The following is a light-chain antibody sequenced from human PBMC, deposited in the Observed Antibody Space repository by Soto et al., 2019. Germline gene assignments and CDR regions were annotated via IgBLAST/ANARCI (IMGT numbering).Light chain of an antibody. CDR1: SSDVGGYNY. V-gene: IGLV2-8*01. CDR3: SSYAGSSNV. Sequence: ALTQPPSASGSPGQSVAISCTGTSSDVGGYNYVPWYQQHPGKAPKLMIYEVNKRPSGVPDRFSGSKSGNTASLTVSGLQAEDEADYYCSSYAGSSNVFGTGTRSPP. CDR2: EVN. J-gene: IGLJ1*01.